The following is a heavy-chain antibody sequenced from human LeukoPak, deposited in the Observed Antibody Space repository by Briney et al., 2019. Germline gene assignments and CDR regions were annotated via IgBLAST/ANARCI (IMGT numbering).Heavy chain of an antibody. CDR2: INPNSGGT. Sequence: GASVKVSCKASGYTFTGYYMHWVRQAPGQGLEWMGWINPNSGGTNYAQKFQGRVTMTRDTSISTAYMELSRLRSDDTAVYYRARGMVRGVGEYYFDYWGQGTLVTVSS. CDR1: GYTFTGYY. CDR3: ARGMVRGVGEYYFDY. V-gene: IGHV1-2*02. D-gene: IGHD3-10*01. J-gene: IGHJ4*02.